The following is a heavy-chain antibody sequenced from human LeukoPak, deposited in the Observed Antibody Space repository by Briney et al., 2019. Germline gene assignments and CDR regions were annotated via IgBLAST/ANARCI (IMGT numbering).Heavy chain of an antibody. CDR3: ARTLIADTYYFDY. J-gene: IGHJ4*02. V-gene: IGHV1-69*13. CDR2: IIPIFGTA. D-gene: IGHD6-13*01. CDR1: GGTFSRYA. Sequence: SVKVSCKASGGTFSRYAISWVRQAPGQGLEWMGGIIPIFGTANYAQKFQGRVTITADESTSTAYMELSSLRSEDTAVYYCARTLIADTYYFDYWGQGTLVTVSS.